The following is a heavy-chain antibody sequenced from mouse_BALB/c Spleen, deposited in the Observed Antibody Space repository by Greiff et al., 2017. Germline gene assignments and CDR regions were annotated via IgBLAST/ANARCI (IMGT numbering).Heavy chain of an antibody. J-gene: IGHJ3*01. CDR2: INSNGGST. Sequence: EVKLVESGGGLVKLGGSLKLSCAASGFTFSSYYMSWVRQTPEKRLELVAAINSNGGSTYYPDTVKGRFTISRDNAKNTLYLQMSSLKSEDTALYYCARQDYGSSYWFAYWGQGTLVTVSA. V-gene: IGHV5-6-2*01. CDR1: GFTFSSYY. CDR3: ARQDYGSSYWFAY. D-gene: IGHD1-1*01.